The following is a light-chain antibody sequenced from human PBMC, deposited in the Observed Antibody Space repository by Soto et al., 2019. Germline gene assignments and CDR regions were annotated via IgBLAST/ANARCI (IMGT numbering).Light chain of an antibody. Sequence: EVMLTQSPGTLSLSPGERATLSCRASQSVSSNYLAWYQQKSGQAPRLLIYGASNRATGIPDRFSGSGSGTDYILTLRRLEAEDFAVYYCEQYVTSAQSFGQGTKVEFK. CDR3: EQYVTSAQS. CDR1: QSVSSNY. CDR2: GAS. V-gene: IGKV3-20*01. J-gene: IGKJ1*01.